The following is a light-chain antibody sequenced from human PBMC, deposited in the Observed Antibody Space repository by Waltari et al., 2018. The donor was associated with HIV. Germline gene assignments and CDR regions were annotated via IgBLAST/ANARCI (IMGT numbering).Light chain of an antibody. Sequence: QSVLTQPPSASGTPGPRVTIPCSGSSSPLGSNTAHWYQHPPGTAPKLLSYNNNQRPSGVPDRFSGSKSGTSASLAISGLQSEDEADYYCAAWDDSLNGVIFGGGTKLTVL. CDR1: SSPLGSNT. CDR2: NNN. CDR3: AAWDDSLNGVI. V-gene: IGLV1-44*01. J-gene: IGLJ2*01.